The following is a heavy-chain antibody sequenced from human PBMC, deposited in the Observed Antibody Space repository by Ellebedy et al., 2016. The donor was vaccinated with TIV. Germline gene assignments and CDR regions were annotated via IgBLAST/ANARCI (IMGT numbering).Heavy chain of an antibody. J-gene: IGHJ4*02. V-gene: IGHV4-59*08. CDR3: ARQDYDILTGYYTYLDS. Sequence: SETLSLTCTVSGGSISSSFWNWIRQPPGKALEWIGYVYNSGNTNYNPSLKSRVTFSVDMSKNQFSLKLSSVTAADTAVYYCARQDYDILTGYYTYLDSWGQGTLVTVSS. CDR2: VYNSGNT. D-gene: IGHD3-9*01. CDR1: GGSISSSF.